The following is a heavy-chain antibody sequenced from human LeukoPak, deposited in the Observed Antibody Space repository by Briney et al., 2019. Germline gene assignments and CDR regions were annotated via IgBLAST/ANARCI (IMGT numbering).Heavy chain of an antibody. CDR3: ARGRRWLQLPLDY. V-gene: IGHV1-18*01. J-gene: IGHJ4*02. CDR2: ISAYNGNT. D-gene: IGHD5-24*01. CDR1: GYTFTSYG. Sequence: ASVKVSCKASGYTFTSYGISWVRQAPGQGLEWMGWISAYNGNTNYAQKFQGRVTMTRNSSISTAYIELSSLRSEDTAVYYCARGRRWLQLPLDYWGRGTLVTVSS.